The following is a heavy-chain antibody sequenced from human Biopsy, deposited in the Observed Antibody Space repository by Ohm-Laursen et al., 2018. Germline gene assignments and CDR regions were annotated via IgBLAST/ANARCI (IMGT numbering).Heavy chain of an antibody. CDR2: INGSGGST. Sequence: SLRLSCTASGFTFSSHAMSWVRQAPGKGLECVSVINGSGGSTYYADPVKGRFTISRDNSKNTLYLQMNSLRAEDTAMYYCARDLYDFCGGCPFDPWGQGTLVPVSS. CDR1: GFTFSSHA. J-gene: IGHJ5*02. D-gene: IGHD3-3*01. CDR3: ARDLYDFCGGCPFDP. V-gene: IGHV3-23*01.